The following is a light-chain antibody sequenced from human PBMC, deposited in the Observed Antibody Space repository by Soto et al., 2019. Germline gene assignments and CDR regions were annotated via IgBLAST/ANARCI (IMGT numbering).Light chain of an antibody. CDR3: AAWDDSLSAHWV. CDR2: RNN. J-gene: IGLJ3*02. Sequence: QSVLTQPPSASGTPGQRVTISCSGSSSNIGSNYVYWYQQLPGTAPKLLIYRNNQPPSGVPDRFSGSKSGTSASLAISGLRSEDEADYYCAAWDDSLSAHWVFGGGTKLTVL. V-gene: IGLV1-47*01. CDR1: SSNIGSNY.